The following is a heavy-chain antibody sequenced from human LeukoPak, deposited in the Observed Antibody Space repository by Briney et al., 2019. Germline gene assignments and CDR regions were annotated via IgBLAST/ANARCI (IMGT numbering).Heavy chain of an antibody. D-gene: IGHD3-22*01. CDR1: GYTFTNYG. Sequence: GASVKVSCKASGYTFTNYGISWVRQAPGQGLEWMGWISAYNGNTNYAQKLQGRVTMTTGTSTSTAYMELRSLRSDDTAVYYCARELGYYDSSGYYYVPGAFDIWGQGTMVTVSS. CDR2: ISAYNGNT. J-gene: IGHJ3*02. V-gene: IGHV1-18*01. CDR3: ARELGYYDSSGYYYVPGAFDI.